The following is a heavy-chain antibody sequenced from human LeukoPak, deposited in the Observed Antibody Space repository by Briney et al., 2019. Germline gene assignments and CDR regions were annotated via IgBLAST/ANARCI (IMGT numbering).Heavy chain of an antibody. CDR3: ARRNDILTGYSFFDY. V-gene: IGHV4-39*07. CDR2: IYHSGST. CDR1: GGSISSSSYY. Sequence: PSETLSLTCTVSGGSISSSSYYWGWIRQPPGKGLEWIGEIYHSGSTNYNPSLKSRVTISVDKSKNQFSLKLSSVTAADTAVYYCARRNDILTGYSFFDYWGRGTLVTVSS. J-gene: IGHJ4*02. D-gene: IGHD3-9*01.